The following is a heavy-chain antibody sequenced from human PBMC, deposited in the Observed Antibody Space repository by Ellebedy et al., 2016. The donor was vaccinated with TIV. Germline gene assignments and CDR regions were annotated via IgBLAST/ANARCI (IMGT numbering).Heavy chain of an antibody. V-gene: IGHV3-23*01. Sequence: GESLKVSCAASGVTFSKHDMSWVRQARGKGLEGISGVSDDGFSTYNADSVKGRFTISRDNSKNTLYLQMNSLRAEDTAVYYCVKDPVYGVDYWGQGTLVTVSS. D-gene: IGHD5/OR15-5a*01. CDR3: VKDPVYGVDY. CDR2: VSDDGFST. J-gene: IGHJ4*02. CDR1: GVTFSKHD.